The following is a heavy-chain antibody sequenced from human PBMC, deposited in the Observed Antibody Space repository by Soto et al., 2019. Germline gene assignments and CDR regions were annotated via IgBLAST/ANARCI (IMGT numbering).Heavy chain of an antibody. CDR3: ARRARTATTIWGAFDV. Sequence: EVQLLESGGGLVQPGGSLRLSWAASGFTFTTYVMNWVRQAPGKGLEWVSTISYSADKTHYADSLKGRFTISRDNYRATLFLQMNSLRADDAEVYYCARRARTATTIWGAFDVWGHGTMVTVSS. CDR2: ISYSADKT. D-gene: IGHD1-7*01. CDR1: GFTFTTYV. V-gene: IGHV3-23*01. J-gene: IGHJ3*01.